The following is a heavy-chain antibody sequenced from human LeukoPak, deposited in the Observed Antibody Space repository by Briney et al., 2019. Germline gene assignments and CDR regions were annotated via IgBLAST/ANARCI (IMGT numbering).Heavy chain of an antibody. V-gene: IGHV3-7*03. CDR1: GFRFNTYW. J-gene: IGHJ6*03. Sequence: GGSLRLSCAASGFRFNTYWMSWVRQAPGKGLEWVANIKQDGNEKYYADSVKGRFTISRDNGKNSLDLQMNSLRADDTAVYYCARDYMDYGDHYYYYYYMDVWGKETTVTVSS. CDR2: IKQDGNEK. CDR3: ARDYMDYGDHYYYYYYMDV. D-gene: IGHD4-17*01.